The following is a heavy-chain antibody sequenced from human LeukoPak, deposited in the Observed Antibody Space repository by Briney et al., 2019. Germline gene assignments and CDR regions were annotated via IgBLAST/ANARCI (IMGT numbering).Heavy chain of an antibody. CDR2: IRYDGSNK. J-gene: IGHJ6*04. CDR1: GFTFSSYG. Sequence: PGGSLRLSCAASGFTFSSYGMHWVRQAPGKGLEWVAFIRYDGSNKYYADSVKGRFTISRDNSKNTLYLQMNSLKTEDTAVYYCTTEYYSNYPLSIDVWGKGTTVTVSS. V-gene: IGHV3-30*02. CDR3: TTEYYSNYPLSIDV. D-gene: IGHD4-11*01.